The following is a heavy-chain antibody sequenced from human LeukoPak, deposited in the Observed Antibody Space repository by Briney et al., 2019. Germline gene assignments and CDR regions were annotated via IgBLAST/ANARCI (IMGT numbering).Heavy chain of an antibody. CDR2: ISGSGGST. J-gene: IGHJ4*02. V-gene: IGHV3-23*01. Sequence: PGGSLRLSCAASGFTFSSYAMSWVRQAPGKGLEWVSAISGSGGSTYYADSVKGRFTISRDNSKNTLYLQMNSLRAEDTAVYYCAKSSITIFGVVISPLDYWGQGTLVTVSS. CDR3: AKSSITIFGVVISPLDY. D-gene: IGHD3-3*01. CDR1: GFTFSSYA.